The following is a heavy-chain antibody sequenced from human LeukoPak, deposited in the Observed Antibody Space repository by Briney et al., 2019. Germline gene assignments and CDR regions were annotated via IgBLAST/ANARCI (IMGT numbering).Heavy chain of an antibody. CDR1: GFTFSSYA. Sequence: GGSLRLSCAASGFTFSSYAMHWGRQAPGKGLEWEAVISYDGSNKYYADSVKGRFTISRDNSKNTLYPQMNSLRAEDTAVYYCAREVVVVPAAMGRPYFDYWGQGTLVTVSS. J-gene: IGHJ4*02. CDR3: AREVVVVPAAMGRPYFDY. CDR2: ISYDGSNK. D-gene: IGHD2-2*01. V-gene: IGHV3-30*04.